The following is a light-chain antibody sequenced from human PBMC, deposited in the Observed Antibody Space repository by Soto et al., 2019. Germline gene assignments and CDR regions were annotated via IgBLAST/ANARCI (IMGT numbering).Light chain of an antibody. Sequence: QSALTQPPSASGSPGQSVTISCTGTSSDVGGYNYVSWYQHHPGKAPKLMIYEVAKRPSGVPDRFSGSKSGNMASLTVSGLQAEDEADYYCNSYAGDSWVFGGGTKLTVL. CDR3: NSYAGDSWV. J-gene: IGLJ3*02. CDR2: EVA. V-gene: IGLV2-8*01. CDR1: SSDVGGYNY.